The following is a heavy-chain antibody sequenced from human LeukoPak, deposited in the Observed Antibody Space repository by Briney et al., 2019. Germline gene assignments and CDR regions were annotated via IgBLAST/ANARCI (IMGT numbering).Heavy chain of an antibody. D-gene: IGHD4-17*01. Sequence: PSETLSLTCTVSGGSISSYYWSLIRQPAGKGLEWIGRIYTSGTTHYNPSLKGRVTMSVDTSKNQFSLKLSSVTAADTAVYYCARLSTVTTSFDYWGQGTLVTVSS. CDR2: IYTSGTT. CDR1: GGSISSYY. J-gene: IGHJ4*02. V-gene: IGHV4-4*07. CDR3: ARLSTVTTSFDY.